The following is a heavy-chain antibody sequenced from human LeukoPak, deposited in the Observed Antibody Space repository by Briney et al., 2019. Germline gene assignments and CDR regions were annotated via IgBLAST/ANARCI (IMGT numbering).Heavy chain of an antibody. CDR3: TTEEYYYGSGYFDY. V-gene: IGHV3-15*07. CDR2: IKSKTDGGTT. Sequence: GGSLRLSCAASGFTFSNAWMNWVRQTPGRGLEWVGRIKSKTDGGTTDYAAPVKGRFTISRDDSKNTPYLQMNSLKTEDTAVYYCTTEEYYYGSGYFDYWGQGTLVTVSS. D-gene: IGHD3-10*01. CDR1: GFTFSNAW. J-gene: IGHJ4*02.